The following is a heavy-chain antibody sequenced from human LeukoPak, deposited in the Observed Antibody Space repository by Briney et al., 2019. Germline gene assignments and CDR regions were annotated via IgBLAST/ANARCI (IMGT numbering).Heavy chain of an antibody. Sequence: SVSVSCKASGYTFTGYYINWVRQAPGQGIDWMGWINPISVGTTYAQKFQGRVHITRDTSISTAYMELRRLRSDDTAVYYCARLARGGLRKIMDVWGKGTTVTVSS. CDR2: INPISVGT. J-gene: IGHJ6*03. D-gene: IGHD4-17*01. CDR3: ARLARGGLRKIMDV. CDR1: GYTFTGYY. V-gene: IGHV1-2*02.